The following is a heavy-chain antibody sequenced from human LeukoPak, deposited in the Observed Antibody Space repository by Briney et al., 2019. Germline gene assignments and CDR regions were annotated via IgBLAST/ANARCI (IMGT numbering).Heavy chain of an antibody. CDR2: INPNTAGT. CDR3: ATSAGDYRAGHYYYMGV. J-gene: IGHJ6*03. D-gene: IGHD4-11*01. Sequence: ASVKVSCKASGYTFTGYYFHWVRQAPGQGLEWMGWINPNTAGTNYAQKFLGGGTFTWDTSISTAYMELNRLTSDDTAVYYCATSAGDYRAGHYYYMGVWGKGTSVTVSS. V-gene: IGHV1-2*02. CDR1: GYTFTGYY.